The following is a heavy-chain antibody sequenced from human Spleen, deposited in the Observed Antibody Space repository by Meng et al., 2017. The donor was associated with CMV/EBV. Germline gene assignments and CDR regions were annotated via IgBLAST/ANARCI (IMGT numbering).Heavy chain of an antibody. CDR2: INHSGST. V-gene: IGHV4-34*01. D-gene: IGHD4-11*01. CDR1: GGSFSGYY. J-gene: IGHJ4*02. Sequence: VQLQQGGAGLLKPSETLSLTCAVYGGSFSGYYWSWIRQPPGKGLEWIGEINHSGSTNYNPSLKSRVTISVDTSKNQFSLKLSSVTAADTAVYYCASIRNYARGNDYWGQGTLVTVSS. CDR3: ASIRNYARGNDY.